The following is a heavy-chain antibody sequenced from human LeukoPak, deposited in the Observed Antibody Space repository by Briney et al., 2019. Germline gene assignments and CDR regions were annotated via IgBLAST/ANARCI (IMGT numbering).Heavy chain of an antibody. Sequence: ASVKVSCKVSGYTLTELSMHWVRQAPGKGLEWMGGLDPEDGETIYAQKFQGRVTMTEDTSTDTAYMELSSLRSEDTAVYYCATNDLGYCSSTSCRSFDYWGQGTLVTVSS. V-gene: IGHV1-24*01. CDR2: LDPEDGET. CDR1: GYTLTELS. J-gene: IGHJ4*02. D-gene: IGHD2-2*01. CDR3: ATNDLGYCSSTSCRSFDY.